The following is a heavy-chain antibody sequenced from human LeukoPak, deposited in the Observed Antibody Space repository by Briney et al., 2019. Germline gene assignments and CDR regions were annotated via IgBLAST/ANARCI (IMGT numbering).Heavy chain of an antibody. J-gene: IGHJ6*02. CDR1: GFTFSSYS. V-gene: IGHV3-21*01. Sequence: GGSLRLSCAASGFTFSSYSMNWVRQAPGKGLEWVSSISSGSSYIYYADSVKGRFTISRDNAKNSLYLQMNSLRAEDTAVYYCARDIATTVTTFSNYYYYYGMDVWGQGTTVTVSS. CDR3: ARDIATTVTTFSNYYYYYGMDV. D-gene: IGHD4-11*01. CDR2: ISSGSSYI.